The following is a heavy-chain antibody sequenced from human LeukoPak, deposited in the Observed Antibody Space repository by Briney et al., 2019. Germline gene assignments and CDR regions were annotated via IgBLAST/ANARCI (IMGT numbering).Heavy chain of an antibody. J-gene: IGHJ6*02. CDR1: GGTFSSYA. CDR2: IIPIFGTA. CDR3: ATVRYFDWLDYYYYGMDV. Sequence: SVNVSCKASGGTFSSYAISWVRQAPGQGLEWMGGIIPIFGTANYAQKFQGRVTITADESTSTAYMELSSLRSEDTAVYYCATVRYFDWLDYYYYGMDVWGQGTTVTVSS. V-gene: IGHV1-69*13. D-gene: IGHD3-9*01.